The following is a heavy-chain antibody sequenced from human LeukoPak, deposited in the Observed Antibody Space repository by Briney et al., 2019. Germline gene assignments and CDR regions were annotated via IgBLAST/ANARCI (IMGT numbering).Heavy chain of an antibody. CDR3: ARAAPYYYYYMDV. J-gene: IGHJ6*03. CDR2: INWNGGST. CDR1: GFTFSSYS. D-gene: IGHD6-6*01. V-gene: IGHV3-20*04. Sequence: GGSLRLSCAASGFTFSSYSMNWVRQAPGKGLEWVSGINWNGGSTGYADSVKGRFTISRDNAKNSLYLQMNSLRAEDTALYYCARAAPYYYYYMDVWGKGTTVTVSS.